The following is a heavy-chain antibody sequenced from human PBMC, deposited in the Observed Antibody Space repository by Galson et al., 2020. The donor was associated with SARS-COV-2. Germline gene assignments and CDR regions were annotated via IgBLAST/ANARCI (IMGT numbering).Heavy chain of an antibody. CDR1: RFTFNNYA. D-gene: IGHD2-15*01. CDR2: ISGSGTST. J-gene: IGHJ5*02. Sequence: GSLRLSCAASRFTFNNYAMSWVRQAPGKGLEWVSAISGSGTSTYYADSVKGRFTISRDDSKNTLYLQMNSLRAEDTAVYYCAKDPSSLYCSGGSCSEDWFDPWGQGTLVTVSS. CDR3: AKDPSSLYCSGGSCSEDWFDP. V-gene: IGHV3-23*01.